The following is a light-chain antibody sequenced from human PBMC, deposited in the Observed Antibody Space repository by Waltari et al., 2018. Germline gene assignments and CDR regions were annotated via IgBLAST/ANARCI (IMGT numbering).Light chain of an antibody. CDR1: SGSIASNY. CDR3: QSYDSTNHGV. CDR2: EDN. Sequence: NFMLTQPHSVSESPGKTVTISCTGSSGSIASNYVQWYQQRPGSAPTTVISEDNQRPSGVPDRFSGSIDSSSSSASLTIAGLETEDEADYYCQSYDSTNHGVFGGGTELTVL. V-gene: IGLV6-57*02. J-gene: IGLJ3*02.